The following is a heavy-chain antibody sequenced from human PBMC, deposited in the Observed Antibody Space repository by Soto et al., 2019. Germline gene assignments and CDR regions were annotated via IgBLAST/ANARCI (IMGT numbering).Heavy chain of an antibody. Sequence: SVKVSCKASGGTFSSYAISWVRQAPGQGLEWMGGIIPIFGTANYAQKFQGRVTITADESTSTAYMELSSLRSEDTAVYYCASIDSSGYRHFQHWDQGTLVTVSS. CDR1: GGTFSSYA. D-gene: IGHD3-22*01. V-gene: IGHV1-69*13. CDR2: IIPIFGTA. J-gene: IGHJ1*01. CDR3: ASIDSSGYRHFQH.